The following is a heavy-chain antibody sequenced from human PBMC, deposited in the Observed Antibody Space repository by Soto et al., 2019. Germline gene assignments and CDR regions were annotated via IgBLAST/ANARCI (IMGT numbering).Heavy chain of an antibody. J-gene: IGHJ4*02. D-gene: IGHD4-17*01. CDR1: GGTFSSYA. V-gene: IGHV1-69*13. CDR2: IIPIFGTA. CDR3: ARDRDYGGNSVYFDY. Sequence: SVKVSCKASGGTFSSYAISWVRQAPGQGLEWMGGIIPIFGTANYAQKFQGRVTITADESTSTAYMELSSLRSEDTAVYYCARDRDYGGNSVYFDYWGQGTLVTVSS.